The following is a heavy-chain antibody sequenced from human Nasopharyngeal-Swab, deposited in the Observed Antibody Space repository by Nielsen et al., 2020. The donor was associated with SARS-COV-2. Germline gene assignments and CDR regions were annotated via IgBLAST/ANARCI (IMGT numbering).Heavy chain of an antibody. CDR2: IKQDESEK. V-gene: IGHV3-7*01. CDR3: ADISYSSIDY. J-gene: IGHJ4*02. CDR1: GFSFSNYW. D-gene: IGHD6-19*01. Sequence: ESLKISWAVSGFSFSNYWMSWVRQAPGKGLEWVANIKQDESEKSYVDSVKGRFTISSDNAKGSLYLQMNSLRAEDTAVYYCADISYSSIDYWGQGTLVTVS.